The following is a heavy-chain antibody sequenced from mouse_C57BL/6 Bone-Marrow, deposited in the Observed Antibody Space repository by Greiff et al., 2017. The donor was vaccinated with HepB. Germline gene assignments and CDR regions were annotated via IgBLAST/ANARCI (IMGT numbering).Heavy chain of an antibody. CDR3: AGTNYGPLFDY. D-gene: IGHD1-1*01. CDR1: GYTFTSYG. V-gene: IGHV1-81*01. Sequence: QVQLKESGAELARPGASVKLSCKASGYTFTSYGISWVKQRTGQGLEWIGEIYPRSGNTYYNEKFKGKATLTADKSSSTAYMELRSLTSEDSAVYYCAGTNYGPLFDYWGQGTTLTVSS. CDR2: IYPRSGNT. J-gene: IGHJ2*01.